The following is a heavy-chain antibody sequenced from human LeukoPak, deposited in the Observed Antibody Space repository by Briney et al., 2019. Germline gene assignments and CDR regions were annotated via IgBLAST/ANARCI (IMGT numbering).Heavy chain of an antibody. J-gene: IGHJ4*02. CDR3: ARELSGFGELLLYY. Sequence: GGSLRLSCVASGFTFSNHAMTWVRQAPGKGLEWVAVIWYDGSNKYYRDSVKGRFTISRDNSKNMLYLQMNSLRAEDTAVYYCARELSGFGELLLYYWGQGTLVTVSS. CDR2: IWYDGSNK. V-gene: IGHV3-33*01. D-gene: IGHD3-10*01. CDR1: GFTFSNHA.